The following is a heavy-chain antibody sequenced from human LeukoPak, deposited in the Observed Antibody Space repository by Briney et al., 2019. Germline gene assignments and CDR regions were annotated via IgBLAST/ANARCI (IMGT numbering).Heavy chain of an antibody. Sequence: GGPLRLSCSVSGFNFEDHAMSWFRQAPGRGLECIGFIRSQSNGATAEYAASVRGRCTLSRDDSKSFVYLQLNSLRIEDTAVYYCAGGYGFMWGQGTLVTVSS. CDR2: IRSQSNGATA. J-gene: IGHJ4*02. CDR3: AGGYGFM. D-gene: IGHD2-8*02. CDR1: GFNFEDHA. V-gene: IGHV3-49*03.